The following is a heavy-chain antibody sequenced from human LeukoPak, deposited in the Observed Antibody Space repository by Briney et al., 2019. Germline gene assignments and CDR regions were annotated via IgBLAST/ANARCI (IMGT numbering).Heavy chain of an antibody. CDR2: ISSNGANT. J-gene: IGHJ4*02. V-gene: IGHV3-64D*09. CDR1: GFTFSNYA. D-gene: IGHD2-15*01. Sequence: SGGSLRLSCSASGFTFSNYAMHWVPQAPGKGLEYVSAISSNGANTYYADSVKGRVTISRDNSKNTLFLQLSSLRVEDTAVYYCVKRYCSGGSCYQFDYWGQGTLVTVSS. CDR3: VKRYCSGGSCYQFDY.